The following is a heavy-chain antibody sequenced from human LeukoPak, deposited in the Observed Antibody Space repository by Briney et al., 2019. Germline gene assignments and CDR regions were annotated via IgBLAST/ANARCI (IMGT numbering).Heavy chain of an antibody. D-gene: IGHD2-2*01. CDR3: ARFGGLYCSSTSCYPAFDI. V-gene: IGHV4-4*07. J-gene: IGHJ3*02. CDR1: GGSINSYH. CDR2: IYTSGST. Sequence: SETLSLTCTVSGGSINSYHWSWIRQPAGKGLEWIGRIYTSGSTNYNPSLKSRVTISVDTSKNQFSLKLSSVTAADTAVYYCARFGGLYCSSTSCYPAFDIWGQGTMVTVSS.